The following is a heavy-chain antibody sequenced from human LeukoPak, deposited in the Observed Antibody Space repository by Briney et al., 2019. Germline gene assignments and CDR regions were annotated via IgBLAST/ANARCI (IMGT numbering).Heavy chain of an antibody. CDR2: VSGSGENT. V-gene: IGHV3-23*01. CDR3: AKDRGAFGELLSIFDY. Sequence: GGSLRLSCAASRFTFSSYAMTWVLQAPGRGLEWVSAVSGSGENTYYADSVKGRFTISRDNSKNTLYLQMNSLRAEDTAVYYCAKDRGAFGELLSIFDYWGQGTLVTVSS. D-gene: IGHD3-10*01. CDR1: RFTFSSYA. J-gene: IGHJ4*02.